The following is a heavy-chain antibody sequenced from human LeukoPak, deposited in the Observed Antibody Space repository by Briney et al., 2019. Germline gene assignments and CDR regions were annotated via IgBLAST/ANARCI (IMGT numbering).Heavy chain of an antibody. CDR2: IYTSGST. CDR3: ARGRYINGSPDDAFDI. V-gene: IGHV4-4*07. CDR1: GGSINSYY. Sequence: SETLSLTCTVSGGSINSYYWSWIRQPAGKGLEWIGRIYTSGSTNYNPSLKSRVTMSVDTSKNQFSLKLSSVTAADTAVYYCARGRYINGSPDDAFDIWGQGTMVTVSS. D-gene: IGHD5-18*01. J-gene: IGHJ3*02.